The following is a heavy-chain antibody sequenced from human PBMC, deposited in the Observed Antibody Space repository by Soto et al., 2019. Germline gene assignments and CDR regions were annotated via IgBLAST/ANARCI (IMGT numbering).Heavy chain of an antibody. CDR1: GNTITSYY. J-gene: IGHJ6*02. V-gene: IGHV1-46*01. CDR2: INHSGGST. CDR3: ARNPSYYGMDV. Sequence: ASVKISCKASGNTITSYYMPWVRQAPGQGLEWMGIINHSGGSTSYAQKFQGRVTMTRDTSTSTVYMELSSLRSEDKAVYYCARNPSYYGMDVWGQETTVTVSS.